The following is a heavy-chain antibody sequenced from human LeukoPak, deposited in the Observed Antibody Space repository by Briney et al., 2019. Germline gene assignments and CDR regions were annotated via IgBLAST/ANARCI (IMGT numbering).Heavy chain of an antibody. Sequence: GRSLRLSCAASGFTFDDYAMHWVRQAPGKGLEWVSGISWNSGSIGYADSVKGRFTISRDNAKNSLYLQMNSLRAEDTALYYCAKDIWSRLPLNYFDYWGQGTLVTVSS. J-gene: IGHJ4*02. D-gene: IGHD3-10*01. CDR3: AKDIWSRLPLNYFDY. CDR1: GFTFDDYA. V-gene: IGHV3-9*01. CDR2: ISWNSGSI.